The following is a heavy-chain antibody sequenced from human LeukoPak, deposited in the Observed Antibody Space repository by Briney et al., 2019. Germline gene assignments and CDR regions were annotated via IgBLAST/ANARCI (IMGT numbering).Heavy chain of an antibody. Sequence: GTSVKVSCKVSGFTFTSSAMQWVRQARGQRLEWIGWIVVGSGNTNYAQKFQERVTITRDMSTSTAYMELSSLRSEDTAVYYCAADSSGYYSFDPWGQGTLVTVSS. CDR3: AADSSGYYSFDP. CDR1: GFTFTSSA. V-gene: IGHV1-58*02. CDR2: IVVGSGNT. D-gene: IGHD3-22*01. J-gene: IGHJ5*02.